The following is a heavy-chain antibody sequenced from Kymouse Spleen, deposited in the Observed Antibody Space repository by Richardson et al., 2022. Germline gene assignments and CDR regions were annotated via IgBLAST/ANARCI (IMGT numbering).Heavy chain of an antibody. V-gene: IGHV3-33*01. CDR3: AREERGKRYNWNYRWFDP. D-gene: IGHD1-7*01. CDR2: IWYDGSNK. J-gene: IGHJ5*02. Sequence: QVQLVESGGGVVQPGRSLRLSCAASGFTFSSYGMHWVRQAPGKGLEWVAVIWYDGSNKYYADSVKGRFTISRDNSKNTLYLQMNSLRAEDTAVYYCAREERGKRYNWNYRWFDPWGQGTLVTVSS. CDR1: GFTFSSYG.